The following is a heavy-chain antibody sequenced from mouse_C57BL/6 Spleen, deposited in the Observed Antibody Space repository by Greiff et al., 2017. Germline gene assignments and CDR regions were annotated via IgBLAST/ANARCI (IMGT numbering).Heavy chain of an antibody. CDR2: ISNGGGST. CDR3: ASSTTVVARAMDY. CDR1: GFTFSDYY. V-gene: IGHV5-12*01. J-gene: IGHJ4*01. D-gene: IGHD1-1*01. Sequence: EVQLVESGGGLVQPGGSLKLSCAASGFTFSDYYMYWVRQTPEKRLEWVAYISNGGGSTYYPDTVKGRFTISRDNAKNTLYLQMSRLKSEDTAMYYCASSTTVVARAMDYWGQGTSVTVSS.